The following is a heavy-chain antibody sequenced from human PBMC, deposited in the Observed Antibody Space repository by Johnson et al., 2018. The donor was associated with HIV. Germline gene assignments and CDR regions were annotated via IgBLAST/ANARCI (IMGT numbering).Heavy chain of an antibody. Sequence: VQLVESGGGVVQPGRSLRLSCAASGFTVSSNYMSWVRQAPGKGLEWVSVIYSGGSTYYADSVKGRFTISRDNSQNTLHLQMNSLRPEDTAVYYCARERVAVTGPTRAFDIWGQGTMVIVSS. CDR2: IYSGGST. J-gene: IGHJ3*02. V-gene: IGHV3-66*01. CDR3: ARERVAVTGPTRAFDI. D-gene: IGHD6-19*01. CDR1: GFTVSSNY.